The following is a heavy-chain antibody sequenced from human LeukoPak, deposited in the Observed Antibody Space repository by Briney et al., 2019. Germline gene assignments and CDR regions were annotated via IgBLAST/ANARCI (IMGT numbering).Heavy chain of an antibody. J-gene: IGHJ6*02. CDR2: IYYSGST. Sequence: SETLSLTCTVSGGSISSGDYYWSWIRQPPGKGLEWIGYIYYSGSTYYNPSLKSRVTISVDTSKNQFSLKLSSVTAADTAVYYCARDARGSYYYYYGMDVWGQGTTVTVSS. D-gene: IGHD3-16*01. CDR3: ARDARGSYYYYYGMDV. CDR1: GGSISSGDYY. V-gene: IGHV4-30-4*01.